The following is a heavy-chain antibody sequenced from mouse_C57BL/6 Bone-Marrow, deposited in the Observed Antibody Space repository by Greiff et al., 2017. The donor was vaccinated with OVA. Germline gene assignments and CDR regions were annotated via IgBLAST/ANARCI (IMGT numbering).Heavy chain of an antibody. D-gene: IGHD2-2*01. CDR3: ARRNYGYGGDY. J-gene: IGHJ4*01. V-gene: IGHV5-17*01. CDR1: GFTFSDYG. CDR2: ISSGSSTI. Sequence: EVQRVESGGGLVKPGGSLKLSCAASGFTFSDYGMHWVRQAPEKGLEWVAYISSGSSTIYYADTVKGRFTISRDNAKNTLFLQMTSLRSEDTAMYYCARRNYGYGGDYWGQGTSVTVSS.